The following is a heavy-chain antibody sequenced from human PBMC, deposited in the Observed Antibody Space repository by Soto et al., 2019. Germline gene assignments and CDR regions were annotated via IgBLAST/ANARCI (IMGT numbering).Heavy chain of an antibody. CDR2: IHHSGST. CDR3: ARDRRYSSGWYSFDP. V-gene: IGHV4-4*02. D-gene: IGHD6-19*01. J-gene: IGHJ5*02. CDR1: GGSISSSNW. Sequence: PSETLSLTCTVSGGSISSSNWLSWFRQPPGKGLEWIGEIHHSGSTNYNPSLKSRLIISVDKSKNQFSLKLRSVSAADTAVYYCARDRRYSSGWYSFDPWGQGTLVTVSS.